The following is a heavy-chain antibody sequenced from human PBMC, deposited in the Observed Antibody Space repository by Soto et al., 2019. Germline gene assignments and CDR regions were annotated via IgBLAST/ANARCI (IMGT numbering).Heavy chain of an antibody. V-gene: IGHV1-3*01. CDR3: ARDILSVGWRADDEFDG. CDR2: ISADNGNT. D-gene: IGHD6-19*01. Sequence: QVQLVQSGAEVRKPGATVNVSCWASGYTFSDYVINWVRQAPGQSLEGMGWISADNGNTRYSQTFQGRVTISTHSSASIAYVEVTSLTSDAAGVDSCARDILSVGWRADDEFDGWGQRTVVTVS. J-gene: IGHJ3*01. CDR1: GYTFSDYV.